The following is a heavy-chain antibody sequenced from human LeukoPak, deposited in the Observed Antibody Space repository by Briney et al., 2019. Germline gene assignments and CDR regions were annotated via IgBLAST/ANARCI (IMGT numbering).Heavy chain of an antibody. CDR2: INSDGSST. CDR1: GFTFSNYW. D-gene: IGHD6-6*01. CDR3: VRDRSGSSSVY. V-gene: IGHV3-74*01. Sequence: GGSLRLSCAASGFTFSNYWMHWFRQAPGKGLVWVSHINSDGSSTTYADSVKGRFTISRDNAKNTLYLQMDSLRAEDTAVYYCVRDRSGSSSVYWGQGTLVTVSS. J-gene: IGHJ4*02.